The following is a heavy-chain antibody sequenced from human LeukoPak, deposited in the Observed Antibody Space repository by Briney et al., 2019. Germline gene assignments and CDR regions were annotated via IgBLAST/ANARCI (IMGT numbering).Heavy chain of an antibody. Sequence: PGGSLRLSCAASGFTFSSYDMHWVRQATGKGLEWVSAIGTAGDTYYPDSVKGRFTISRENAKNSLYPQMSSLRAEDAAVYYCVRDRPDYGAERFDYWGQGTLVTVSS. D-gene: IGHD4-17*01. CDR3: VRDRPDYGAERFDY. J-gene: IGHJ4*02. CDR2: IGTAGDT. CDR1: GFTFSSYD. V-gene: IGHV3-13*01.